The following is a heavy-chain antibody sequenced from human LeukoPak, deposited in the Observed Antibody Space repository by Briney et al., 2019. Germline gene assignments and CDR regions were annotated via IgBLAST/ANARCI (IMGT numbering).Heavy chain of an antibody. CDR1: GFTFRSYV. D-gene: IGHD3-10*01. CDR3: AKAVQGGPFLYYFDY. CDR2: ISGSGGST. Sequence: GGSLRLSCAASGFTFRSYVMSWVRQAPGKGLEWVSAISGSGGSTYYADSVKGRFTISRDNSKNTLYLQMNSLRAEDTAVYYCAKAVQGGPFLYYFDYWGQGTLVTVSS. V-gene: IGHV3-23*01. J-gene: IGHJ4*02.